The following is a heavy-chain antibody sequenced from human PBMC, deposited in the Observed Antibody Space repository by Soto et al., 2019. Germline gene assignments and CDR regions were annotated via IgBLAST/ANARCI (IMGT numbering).Heavy chain of an antibody. CDR3: AKAVRSYIVVVVAVDY. CDR2: ISGSGGST. CDR1: GFTFSSYA. J-gene: IGHJ4*02. D-gene: IGHD2-15*01. Sequence: GGSLRLSCAASGFTFSSYAMSWVRQAPGKGLEWVSAISGSGGSTYYADSVKGRFTISRDNSKNTLYLQMNSLRAEDTAVYYCAKAVRSYIVVVVAVDYWGQGTLVTVSS. V-gene: IGHV3-23*01.